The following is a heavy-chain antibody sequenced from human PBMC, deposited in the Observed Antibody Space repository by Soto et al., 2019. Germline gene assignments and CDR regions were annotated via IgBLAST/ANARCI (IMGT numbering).Heavy chain of an antibody. CDR1: GYTFTGYH. CDR2: INPNSGGT. D-gene: IGHD2-8*01. V-gene: IGHV1-2*04. CDR3: ARGDSTDCSNGVCSFFYNHDMDV. J-gene: IGHJ6*02. Sequence: ASVKVSCKASGYTFTGYHMHWVRQAPGQGLEWMGWINPNSGGTNYAQKFQGWVTMTTDTSISTASMELTRLTSDDTAIYYCARGDSTDCSNGVCSFFYNHDMDVWGQGTTVTVSS.